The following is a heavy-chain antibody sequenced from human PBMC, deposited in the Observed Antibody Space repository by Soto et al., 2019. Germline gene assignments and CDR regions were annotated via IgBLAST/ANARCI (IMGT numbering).Heavy chain of an antibody. CDR1: GAALNSGNYY. V-gene: IGHV4-31*03. Sequence: SETLSLTCSVSGAALNSGNYYWSWIRQVPGKGLEWIGHIYVSGAVDYNPSLRDRITISLDTSERQFSLNLRLVTAADTAVYYRARLRIATNNYKWFDPWGQGTLVTVSS. J-gene: IGHJ5*02. D-gene: IGHD2-21*01. CDR3: ARLRIATNNYKWFDP. CDR2: IYVSGAV.